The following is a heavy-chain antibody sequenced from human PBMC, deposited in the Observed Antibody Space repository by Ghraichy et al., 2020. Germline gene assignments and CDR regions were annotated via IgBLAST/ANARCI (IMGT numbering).Heavy chain of an antibody. Sequence: GGSLRLSCAASGFIFSGYWMSWVRQAPGKGPEWVANIKKDGSEKYYVDSVKGRFTISRDNAKNSLDLEMNSLRAKDTAVYYCARDLGGGWYFDYWGQGALVTVSS. J-gene: IGHJ4*02. CDR1: GFIFSGYW. V-gene: IGHV3-7*01. CDR2: IKKDGSEK. CDR3: ARDLGGGWYFDY. D-gene: IGHD6-19*01.